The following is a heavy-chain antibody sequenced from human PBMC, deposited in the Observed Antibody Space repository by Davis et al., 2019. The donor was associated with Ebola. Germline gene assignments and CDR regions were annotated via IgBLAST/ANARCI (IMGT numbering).Heavy chain of an antibody. D-gene: IGHD1-26*01. Sequence: GESLKISCAASGFTFSSYAMHWVCQAPGKGLEWVAVISYDGSNKYYADSVKGRFTISRDNSKNTLYLQMNSLRAEDTAVYYCARDRGSYQALFDYWGQGTLVTVSS. J-gene: IGHJ4*02. CDR3: ARDRGSYQALFDY. CDR1: GFTFSSYA. V-gene: IGHV3-30-3*01. CDR2: ISYDGSNK.